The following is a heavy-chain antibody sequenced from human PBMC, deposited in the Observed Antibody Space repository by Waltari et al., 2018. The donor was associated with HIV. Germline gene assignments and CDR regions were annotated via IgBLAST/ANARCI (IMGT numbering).Heavy chain of an antibody. V-gene: IGHV4-38-2*01. CDR1: GYSISSGYY. J-gene: IGHJ4*02. CDR3: ARAYSSWYYFDY. Sequence: QVQLQESGPGLVKPSETLSLTCAVSGYSISSGYYWCWIRQPPGKGLEWIGSIYHSGSTYYNPSLKSRVTISVDTSKNQFSLKLSSVTAADTAVYYCARAYSSWYYFDYWGQGTLVTVSS. CDR2: IYHSGST. D-gene: IGHD6-13*01.